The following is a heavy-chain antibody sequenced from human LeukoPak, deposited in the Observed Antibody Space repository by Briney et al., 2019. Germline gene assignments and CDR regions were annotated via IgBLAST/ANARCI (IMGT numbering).Heavy chain of an antibody. CDR2: IYSDAAT. CDR1: GFTVSSNY. D-gene: IGHD6-19*01. J-gene: IGHJ5*02. V-gene: IGHV3-53*01. CDR3: ARAENEEAQWLADNWFDP. Sequence: GGSLRLSCAASGFTVSSNYMSWVRQAPGKGLECVSVIYSDAATYYADSVKGRFIISRDNSKNTLYLQMNSLRAEDTAVYYCARAENEEAQWLADNWFDPWGQPTLPTASS.